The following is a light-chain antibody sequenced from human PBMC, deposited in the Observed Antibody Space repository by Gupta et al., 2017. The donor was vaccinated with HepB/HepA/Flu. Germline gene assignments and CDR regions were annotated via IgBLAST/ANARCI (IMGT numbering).Light chain of an antibody. V-gene: IGKV3-20*01. CDR2: GSS. Sequence: EIVLTQSPGTLSVSPGERAILSCRASQGVSSSFLVWHQVKPGQRPRLLIYGSSNRATRIPARFSGSGSGTEFTLTIIRLEPEDFAVYYCRQDHSSPWTFGQGTKVEIK. CDR3: RQDHSSPWT. J-gene: IGKJ1*01. CDR1: QGVSSSF.